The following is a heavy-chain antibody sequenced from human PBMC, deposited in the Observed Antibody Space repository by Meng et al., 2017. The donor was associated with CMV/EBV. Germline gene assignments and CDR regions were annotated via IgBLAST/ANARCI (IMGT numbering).Heavy chain of an antibody. V-gene: IGHV4-61*01. Sequence: SETLSLTCSVSGDSVTSGRYFWSWLRQPPGKGLEWIGYVYYTGKTNYNSSLKSRVTISLDTSQKQFSLKLKSVTAADTAVYYCARGNYQYYAMAVWGQGTTVTVSS. CDR2: VYYTGKT. J-gene: IGHJ6*02. CDR3: ARGNYQYYAMAV. CDR1: GDSVTSGRYF.